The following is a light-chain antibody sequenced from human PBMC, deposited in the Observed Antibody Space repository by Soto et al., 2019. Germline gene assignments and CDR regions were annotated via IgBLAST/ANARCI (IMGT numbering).Light chain of an antibody. Sequence: QSALTQPASVSGSPGQSTTISCTGTSSDVGGYNYVSWYQQHPGKAPKLMIYDVSNRPSGVSNRFSGSKSGNTASLTISGLQAEDEADYYCSSYTSSSPVVFGGGTKVTVL. CDR1: SSDVGGYNY. J-gene: IGLJ2*01. CDR3: SSYTSSSPVV. V-gene: IGLV2-14*01. CDR2: DVS.